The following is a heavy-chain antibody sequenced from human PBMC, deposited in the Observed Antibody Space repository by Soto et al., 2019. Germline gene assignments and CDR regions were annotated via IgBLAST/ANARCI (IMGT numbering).Heavy chain of an antibody. Sequence: QLQLQESGPGLVKPSETLSLTCTVSGGSISSSSYYWGWIRQPPGKGLEWIGSIYYSGSTYYNPSLKSRVTISVDTSKNQFSLKLSSVTAADTAVYYCARLRRSRIAVAGGGAFDIWGQGTMVTVSS. J-gene: IGHJ3*02. D-gene: IGHD6-19*01. V-gene: IGHV4-39*01. CDR3: ARLRRSRIAVAGGGAFDI. CDR1: GGSISSSSYY. CDR2: IYYSGST.